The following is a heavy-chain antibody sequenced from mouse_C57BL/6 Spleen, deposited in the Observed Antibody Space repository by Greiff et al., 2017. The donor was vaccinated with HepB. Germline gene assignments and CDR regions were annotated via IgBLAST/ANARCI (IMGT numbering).Heavy chain of an antibody. D-gene: IGHD1-1*01. CDR2: ISDGGSYT. J-gene: IGHJ1*03. V-gene: IGHV5-4*01. CDR1: GFTFSSYA. CDR3: ARRGPYGSSYDWYFDV. Sequence: EVHLVESGGGLVKPGGSLKLSCAASGFTFSSYAMSWVRQTPEKRLEWVATISDGGSYTYYPDNVKGRFTISRDNAKNNLYLQMSHLKSEDTAMYYCARRGPYGSSYDWYFDVWGTGTTVTVSS.